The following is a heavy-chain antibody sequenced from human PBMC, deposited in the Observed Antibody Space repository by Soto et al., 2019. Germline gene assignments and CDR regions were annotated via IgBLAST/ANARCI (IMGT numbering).Heavy chain of an antibody. CDR1: GDSISTYY. D-gene: IGHD2-21*01. Sequence: QVQLQESGPGLVKPSETLSLTCTVSGDSISTYYWSWIRQPPGKGLEWIGYIYYSGSTNYNPSLKSRVTISVDTSKNQFSLKLSSVTAADTAVYDCERFRWGSPYGMDVWGQGTTVTVFS. V-gene: IGHV4-59*01. CDR2: IYYSGST. J-gene: IGHJ6*02. CDR3: ERFRWGSPYGMDV.